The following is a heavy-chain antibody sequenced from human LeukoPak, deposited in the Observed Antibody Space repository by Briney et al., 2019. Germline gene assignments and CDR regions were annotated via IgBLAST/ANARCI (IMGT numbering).Heavy chain of an antibody. CDR3: ARLPTMVRGVIAHFDY. CDR2: IYYSGST. J-gene: IGHJ4*02. CDR1: GGSISSYY. V-gene: IGHV4-59*01. Sequence: SETLSLTCTVSGGSISSYYWSWIRQPPGKGLEWIGYIYYSGSTNYNPSLKSRVTISVDTSENQFSLKLSSVTAADTAVYYCARLPTMVRGVIAHFDYWGQGTLVTVSS. D-gene: IGHD3-10*01.